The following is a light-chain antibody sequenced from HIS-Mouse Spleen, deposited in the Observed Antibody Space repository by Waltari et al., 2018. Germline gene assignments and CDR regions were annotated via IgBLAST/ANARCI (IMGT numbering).Light chain of an antibody. J-gene: IGLJ3*02. Sequence: QSALTQPASVSGSPGQSITISCTGTSSDVGRYNLVSWYQQHPGKAPKLMVFEGSKRPSGVSKRCYGSKSGNTASLTISGLQAEDEADYYCCSYAGSSTWVFGGGTKLTVL. CDR2: EGS. V-gene: IGLV2-23*01. CDR1: SSDVGRYNL. CDR3: CSYAGSSTWV.